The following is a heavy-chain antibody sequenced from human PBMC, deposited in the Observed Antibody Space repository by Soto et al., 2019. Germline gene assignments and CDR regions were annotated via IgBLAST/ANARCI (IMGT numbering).Heavy chain of an antibody. CDR2: IIPIFGTA. CDR3: ARGGGNSVGGLYYYYGMDV. Sequence: SVKVSCKASGGTFSSYAISWVRQAPGQGLEWMGGIIPIFGTANYAQKFQGRVTITADESTSTAYMELSSLRSEDTAVYYCARGGGNSVGGLYYYYGMDVWGQGTTVTVSS. J-gene: IGHJ6*02. V-gene: IGHV1-69*13. CDR1: GGTFSSYA. D-gene: IGHD2-21*02.